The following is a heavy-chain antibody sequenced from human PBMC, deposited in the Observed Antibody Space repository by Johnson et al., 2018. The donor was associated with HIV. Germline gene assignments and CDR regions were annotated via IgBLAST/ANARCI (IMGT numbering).Heavy chain of an antibody. V-gene: IGHV3-66*01. CDR2: IYSGGRT. J-gene: IGHJ3*02. D-gene: IGHD6-6*01. Sequence: VQLVESGGGLVQPGGSLRLSCAASGFTVSSNYMNWVRQAPGKGLEWVSVIYSGGRTYYADSVKGRFTISRDNSKNTLYLQMNSLRAEDTAVYYCARERSPGIAARDDAFDIWGQGTMVTVSS. CDR3: ARERSPGIAARDDAFDI. CDR1: GFTVSSNY.